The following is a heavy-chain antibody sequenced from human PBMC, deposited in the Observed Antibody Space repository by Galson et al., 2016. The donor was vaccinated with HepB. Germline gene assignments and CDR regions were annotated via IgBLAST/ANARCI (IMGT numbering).Heavy chain of an antibody. V-gene: IGHV3-9*01. D-gene: IGHD3-10*01. J-gene: IGHJ5*02. CDR3: AKPPTLLRGVLAS. CDR2: ISWNSGNI. CDR1: GFAFDDYA. Sequence: SLRLSCAASGFAFDDYAMHWVRQAPGKGLEWVSGISWNSGNIGYVDSVKGRFTISRDNAKKSLFLQMNSLRPEDTALYYCAKPPTLLRGVLASWGQGTLVTVSS.